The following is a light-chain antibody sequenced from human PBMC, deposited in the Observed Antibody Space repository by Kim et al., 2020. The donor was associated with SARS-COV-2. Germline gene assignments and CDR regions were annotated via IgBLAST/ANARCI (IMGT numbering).Light chain of an antibody. CDR3: QQYNNWPALT. Sequence: SPGERATLSCRASRRVSSNLAWYQQRPGQAPRLLIYDASTRATCVPARFSGSGSGTEFTLTISSLQSEDFAIYYCQQYNNWPALTFGGGTKVEIK. V-gene: IGKV3-15*01. J-gene: IGKJ4*01. CDR2: DAS. CDR1: RRVSSN.